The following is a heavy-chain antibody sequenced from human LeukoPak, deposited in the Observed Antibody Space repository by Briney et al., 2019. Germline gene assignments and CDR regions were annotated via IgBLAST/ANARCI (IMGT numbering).Heavy chain of an antibody. CDR1: GFTFSNYW. D-gene: IGHD5-12*01. J-gene: IGHJ4*02. Sequence: GGSLRLSCAASGFTFSNYWMTWVRQAPGKGLEWVAHINQDGSKEYYMDSVKARFTISRDNAKNSLSLQMNSLRAEDAAVYYCVRDGGVSGYDLLDYWGQGTLVTVSS. V-gene: IGHV3-7*01. CDR2: INQDGSKE. CDR3: VRDGGVSGYDLLDY.